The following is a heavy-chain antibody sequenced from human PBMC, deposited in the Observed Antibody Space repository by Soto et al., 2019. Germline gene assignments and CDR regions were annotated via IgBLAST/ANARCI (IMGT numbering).Heavy chain of an antibody. J-gene: IGHJ6*02. CDR3: ARVPKYYYGSGSYSLVDYYGMDV. CDR2: INHSGST. CDR1: GGSFSGYY. Sequence: SETLSLTCAVYGGSFSGYYWSWIRQPPGKGLEWIGEINHSGSTNYNPSLKSRVTISVDTSKNQFSLKLSSVTAADTAVYYCARVPKYYYGSGSYSLVDYYGMDVWGQGTTVTVSS. V-gene: IGHV4-34*01. D-gene: IGHD3-10*01.